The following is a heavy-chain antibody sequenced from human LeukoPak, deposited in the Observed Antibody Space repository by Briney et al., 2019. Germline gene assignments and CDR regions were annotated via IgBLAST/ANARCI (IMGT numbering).Heavy chain of an antibody. CDR3: AKDARRDGYSYDY. Sequence: GGSLRLSCAASGFTFSSYAMNWVRQAPGKGLEWVSGISGSGGSTNYADSVEGRFTVSRDNSNNTVYLQMNSLRADDTAVYYCAKDARRDGYSYDYLGQGTLVTVSS. D-gene: IGHD5-24*01. CDR2: ISGSGGST. V-gene: IGHV3-23*01. J-gene: IGHJ4*02. CDR1: GFTFSSYA.